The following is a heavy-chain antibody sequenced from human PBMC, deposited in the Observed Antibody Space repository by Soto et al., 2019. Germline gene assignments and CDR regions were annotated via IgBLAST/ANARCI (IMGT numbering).Heavy chain of an antibody. D-gene: IGHD1-26*01. CDR2: INSYGRRT. CDR3: TRAYCNEEKWFDP. Sequence: EVQLVESGGDFVQPGGSLSLSGAASGVTFSGYWMHWVRHAPGKGLVWVSRINSYGRRTDYPVSVKGRFTISRDNAKNTVHLQIYTLRFEATAVYYWTRAYCNEEKWFDPWGQGTLVAVSS. V-gene: IGHV3-74*01. J-gene: IGHJ5*02. CDR1: GVTFSGYW.